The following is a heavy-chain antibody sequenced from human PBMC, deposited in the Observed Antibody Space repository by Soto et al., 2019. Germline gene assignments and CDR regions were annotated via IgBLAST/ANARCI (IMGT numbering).Heavy chain of an antibody. Sequence: SQTLSLTCAISGDSVSSNSAAWNWIRQSPSRGLEWLGRTYYRSKWYNDYAVSVKSRITINPDTSKNQLSLQLNSVTPEDTAVYYCARERSYDFWSGYLYYYYYYGMDVWGQGTTVTSP. D-gene: IGHD3-3*01. J-gene: IGHJ6*02. CDR1: GDSVSSNSAA. CDR2: TYYRSKWYN. CDR3: ARERSYDFWSGYLYYYYYYGMDV. V-gene: IGHV6-1*01.